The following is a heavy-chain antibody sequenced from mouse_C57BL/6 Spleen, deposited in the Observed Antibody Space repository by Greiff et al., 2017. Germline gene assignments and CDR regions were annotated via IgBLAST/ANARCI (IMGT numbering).Heavy chain of an antibody. V-gene: IGHV3-6*01. D-gene: IGHD1-1*01. CDR3: ARAGDYYGSSYWFAY. CDR2: ISYDGSD. CDR1: GYSITSGYY. J-gene: IGHJ3*01. Sequence: EVKLQESGPGLVKPSQSLSLTCSVTGYSITSGYYWNWIRQFPGNKLEWMGYISYDGSDNYNPSLKNRISITRDTSKNQFFLKLNSVTTEDTATYYCARAGDYYGSSYWFAYWGQGTLVTVSA.